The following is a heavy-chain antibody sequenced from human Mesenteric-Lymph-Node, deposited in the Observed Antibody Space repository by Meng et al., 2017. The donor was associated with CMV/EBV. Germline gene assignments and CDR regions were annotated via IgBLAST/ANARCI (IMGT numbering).Heavy chain of an antibody. CDR3: AKSIRRARTGTSGMDV. V-gene: IGHV3-23*01. D-gene: IGHD1-7*01. CDR2: ISGSGDNT. CDR1: GFTFRSYA. J-gene: IGHJ6*02. Sequence: GESLKISCAASGFTFRSYAMAWVRQAPGKGLEWVSAISGSGDNTFYADSVRGRFIISRDNSKNTLYLQMNSLRAEDTAVYYCAKSIRRARTGTSGMDVWGQGTTVTVSS.